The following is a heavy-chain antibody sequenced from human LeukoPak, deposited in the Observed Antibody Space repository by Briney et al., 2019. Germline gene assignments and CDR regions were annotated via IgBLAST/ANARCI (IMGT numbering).Heavy chain of an antibody. CDR2: ISGSGGST. Sequence: PGGSLRLSCAASGFTFSGYAMSWVRQAPGKGLEWVSAISGSGGSTYYADSVKGRFTISRDNSKNTLYLQMNSLRAEDTAVYYCAKVSGLAARSKRNTLNWFDPWGQGTLVTVSS. D-gene: IGHD6-6*01. J-gene: IGHJ5*02. CDR1: GFTFSGYA. V-gene: IGHV3-23*01. CDR3: AKVSGLAARSKRNTLNWFDP.